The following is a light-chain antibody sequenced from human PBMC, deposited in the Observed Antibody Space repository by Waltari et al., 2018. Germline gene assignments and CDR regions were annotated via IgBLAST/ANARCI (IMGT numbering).Light chain of an antibody. Sequence: DTQMTQFPSAVPAFVGDRVTITCRASQAIGIWLSWYQQKPGKAPKLLIYHASTLQSGVPSRFSGSGSGTDFTLTISSLQPDDFATYYCQQAHTFPLTFGGGTKVEIK. CDR2: HAS. J-gene: IGKJ4*01. V-gene: IGKV1-12*01. CDR3: QQAHTFPLT. CDR1: QAIGIW.